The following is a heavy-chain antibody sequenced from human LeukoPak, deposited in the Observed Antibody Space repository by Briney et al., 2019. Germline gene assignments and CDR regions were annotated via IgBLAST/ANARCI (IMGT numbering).Heavy chain of an antibody. CDR3: ARTPPGGWYGSLDY. D-gene: IGHD6-19*01. CDR2: ISYDGSNK. J-gene: IGHJ4*02. CDR1: GFTFSSYG. Sequence: PGGSLRLSCAASGFTFSSYGIHWVRQAPGKGLEWVAVISYDGSNKYYADSVKGRFTISRDSAKNSLYLQMNSLRGEDTAVYYCARTPPGGWYGSLDYWGQGTLVTVSS. V-gene: IGHV3-30*03.